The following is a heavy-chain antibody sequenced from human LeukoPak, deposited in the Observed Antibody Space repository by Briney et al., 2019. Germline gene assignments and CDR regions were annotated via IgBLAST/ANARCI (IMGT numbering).Heavy chain of an antibody. CDR3: ASDLYYDILTGPKGMDV. V-gene: IGHV3-21*01. D-gene: IGHD3-9*01. CDR1: GFTFSSYS. CDR2: ISSSSSHI. J-gene: IGHJ6*02. Sequence: PGGSLRLSCAASGFTFSSYSMNWVRQAPGEGLEWVSSISSSSSHIYYADSVKGRFTISRDNAKNSLYLQMNSLRAEDTAVYYCASDLYYDILTGPKGMDVWGQGTTVTVSS.